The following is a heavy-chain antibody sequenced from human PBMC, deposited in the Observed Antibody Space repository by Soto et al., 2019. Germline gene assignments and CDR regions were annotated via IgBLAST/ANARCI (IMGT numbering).Heavy chain of an antibody. CDR2: IYYSGNT. J-gene: IGHJ4*02. CDR3: ATNPIAVAGPYYFDY. V-gene: IGHV4-61*01. Sequence: KTSETLSLTCTVSGGSVSSGSYYWSWIRQPPGKGLEWIGYIYYSGNTNYNPSLKSRVTISVDTSKNQFSLKLSSVTAADTAVYYCATNPIAVAGPYYFDYWGQGTLVTVSS. CDR1: GGSVSSGSYY. D-gene: IGHD6-19*01.